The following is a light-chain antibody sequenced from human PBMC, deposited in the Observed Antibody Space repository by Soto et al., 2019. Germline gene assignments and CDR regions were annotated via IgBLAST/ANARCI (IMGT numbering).Light chain of an antibody. CDR1: QRVRSY. Sequence: EIVLTQSPATLSLSPGERATLSCRASQRVRSYLAWYQQKPGQAPRLLLYDASNRATGIPARFSGSGSGTDFTLTISSLEREDFALYYCQQRGDWPLYTFGQGTRLEIK. J-gene: IGKJ2*01. V-gene: IGKV3-11*01. CDR2: DAS. CDR3: QQRGDWPLYT.